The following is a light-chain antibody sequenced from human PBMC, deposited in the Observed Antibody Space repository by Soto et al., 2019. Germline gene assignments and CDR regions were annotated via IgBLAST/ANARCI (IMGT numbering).Light chain of an antibody. V-gene: IGKV3-11*01. Sequence: EIVLTQSPATLSLSPGERATLSCRASQSVSSYLAWYQQKPGQAPRRLIYDASSRATGIPARFSGSGSGTDFTFTISSLEPEDFAVYYCQQRSYWLTFGGGTKVEIK. CDR3: QQRSYWLT. CDR2: DAS. CDR1: QSVSSY. J-gene: IGKJ4*01.